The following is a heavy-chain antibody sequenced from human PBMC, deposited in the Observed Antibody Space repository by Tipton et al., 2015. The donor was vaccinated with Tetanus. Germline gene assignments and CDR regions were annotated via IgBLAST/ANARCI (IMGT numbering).Heavy chain of an antibody. Sequence: SGFTFSSYAMSWVRQAPGKGLEWVSAISGSGGSTYYADSVKGRFTISRDNSKNTLYLQMNSLRAEDTAVYYCAKPVTRDDAFDIWGQGTMVTVSS. CDR1: GFTFSSYA. J-gene: IGHJ3*02. CDR2: ISGSGGST. D-gene: IGHD4-17*01. V-gene: IGHV3-23*01. CDR3: AKPVTRDDAFDI.